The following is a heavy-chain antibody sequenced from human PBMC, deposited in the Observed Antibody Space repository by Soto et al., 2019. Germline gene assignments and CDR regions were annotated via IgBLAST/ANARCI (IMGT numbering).Heavy chain of an antibody. CDR1: GGSISSGDYY. Sequence: TSETLSLTCTVSGGSISSGDYYWSWIRQPPGKGLEWIGYIYYSGSTYYNPSLKSRVTISVDTSKNQFSLKLSSVTAADTAVYYCARADDILTGIDPWGQGTLVTVSS. CDR3: ARADDILTGIDP. CDR2: IYYSGST. J-gene: IGHJ5*02. V-gene: IGHV4-30-4*01. D-gene: IGHD3-9*01.